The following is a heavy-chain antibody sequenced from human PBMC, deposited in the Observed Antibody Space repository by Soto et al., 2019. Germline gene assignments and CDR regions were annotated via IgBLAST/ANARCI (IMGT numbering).Heavy chain of an antibody. Sequence: SETLSLTCTVSGSSISSGSYYWCWIRQHPGKGLEWIGYIYHSGSTYYNPSLKSRATISLDTSKNQFSLKLSSVTAADTAVYYCARDYMAVVDWGQGXLVTVSS. CDR1: GSSISSGSYY. V-gene: IGHV4-31*03. CDR3: ARDYMAVVD. CDR2: IYHSGST. J-gene: IGHJ4*02. D-gene: IGHD2-15*01.